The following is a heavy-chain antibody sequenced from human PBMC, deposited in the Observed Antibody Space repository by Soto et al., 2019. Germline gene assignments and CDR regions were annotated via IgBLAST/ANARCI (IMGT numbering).Heavy chain of an antibody. J-gene: IGHJ6*02. V-gene: IGHV1-8*02. CDR2: MNPNSGNT. Sequence: ASVKVSCKASGGTFSSYAISWVRQATGQGLEWMGRMNPNSGNTGYAQKVQGRVTMTRNTSISTAYMELSSLRSEDTAVYYCARGRIAAAGPPRPYYYYGMDVWGQGTTVTVSS. CDR1: GGTFSSYA. CDR3: ARGRIAAAGPPRPYYYYGMDV. D-gene: IGHD6-13*01.